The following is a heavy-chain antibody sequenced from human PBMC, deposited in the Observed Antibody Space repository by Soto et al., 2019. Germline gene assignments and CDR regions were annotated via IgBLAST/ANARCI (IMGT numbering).Heavy chain of an antibody. CDR3: ARDKGGPDSYYYYGMDV. D-gene: IGHD2-21*02. V-gene: IGHV3-33*01. CDR2: IWYDGSNK. Sequence: QVQLVESGGGVVQPGRSLRLSCAASGFTFSSYGMHWVGQAPGKGLEWVAVIWYDGSNKYYAASVKGRFTISRDNSKNTLYLQMNSLRAEDTAVYYCARDKGGPDSYYYYGMDVWGQGTTVTVSS. J-gene: IGHJ6*02. CDR1: GFTFSSYG.